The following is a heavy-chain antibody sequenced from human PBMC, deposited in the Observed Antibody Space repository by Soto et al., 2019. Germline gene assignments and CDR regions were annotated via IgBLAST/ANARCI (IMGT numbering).Heavy chain of an antibody. J-gene: IGHJ6*03. V-gene: IGHV1-8*01. D-gene: IGHD1-26*01. CDR3: ARGVRGPGGYYYYYMDV. CDR2: MNPNSGNT. CDR1: VYTITSYD. Sequence: ALVNVSCKASVYTITSYDINWVLLATGQGLEWMGWMNPNSGNTGYAQKFQGRVTMTRNTSISTAYMELSSLRSEDTAVFYCARGVRGPGGYYYYYMDVWGKGTTVTVSS.